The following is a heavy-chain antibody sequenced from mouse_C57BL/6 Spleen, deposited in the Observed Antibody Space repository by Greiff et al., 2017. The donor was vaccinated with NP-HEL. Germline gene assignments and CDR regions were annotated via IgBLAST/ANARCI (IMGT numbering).Heavy chain of an antibody. CDR3: AREDRTGAMDY. J-gene: IGHJ4*01. D-gene: IGHD4-1*01. Sequence: DVKLVESGGGLVQPGGSLKLSCAASGFTFSDYYMYWVRQTPEKRLEWVAYISNGGGSTYYPDTVKGRFTISRDNAKNTLYLQMSRLKSEDTAMYYCAREDRTGAMDYWGQGTSVTVSS. CDR1: GFTFSDYY. CDR2: ISNGGGST. V-gene: IGHV5-12*01.